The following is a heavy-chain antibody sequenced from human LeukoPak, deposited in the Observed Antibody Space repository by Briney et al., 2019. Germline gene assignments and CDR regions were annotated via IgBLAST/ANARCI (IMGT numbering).Heavy chain of an antibody. V-gene: IGHV3-48*03. CDR3: AELGITMIGGV. J-gene: IGHJ6*04. CDR1: EFSVGSNY. D-gene: IGHD3-10*02. CDR2: ISSSGSTI. Sequence: GGSLRLSCAASEFSVGSNYMTWVRQAPGKGLEWVSYISSSGSTIYYADSVKGRFTISRDNARNSLYLQMNSLRAEDTAVYYCAELGITMIGGVWGKGTTVTISS.